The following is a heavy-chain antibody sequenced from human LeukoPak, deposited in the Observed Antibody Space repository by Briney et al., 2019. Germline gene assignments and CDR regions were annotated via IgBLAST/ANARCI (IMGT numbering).Heavy chain of an antibody. J-gene: IGHJ4*02. V-gene: IGHV3-30-3*02. Sequence: GGSLRLSCAASGFTFSSYAMHWVRQAPGKGLEWVAVISYDGSNKYYADSVQGRFTISRDNSKSTLCLQMNSLRAEDTAVYYCAKQLGYCSDGSCYFPYWGQGTLVTVSS. CDR3: AKQLGYCSDGSCYFPY. CDR1: GFTFSSYA. D-gene: IGHD2-15*01. CDR2: ISYDGSNK.